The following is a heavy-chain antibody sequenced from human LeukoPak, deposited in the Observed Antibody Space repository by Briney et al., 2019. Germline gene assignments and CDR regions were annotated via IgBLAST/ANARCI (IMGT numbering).Heavy chain of an antibody. V-gene: IGHV4-34*01. CDR2: INRSGST. CDR3: ARVPADIVVVPAAIWGEYYFDY. CDR1: GGSFSGYY. Sequence: SETLSLTCAVYGGSFSGYYWSWIRQPPGKGLEWIGEINRSGSTNYNPSLKSRVTISVDTSKNQFSLELSSVTAADTAVYYCARVPADIVVVPAAIWGEYYFDYWGQGTLVTVS. D-gene: IGHD2-2*02. J-gene: IGHJ4*02.